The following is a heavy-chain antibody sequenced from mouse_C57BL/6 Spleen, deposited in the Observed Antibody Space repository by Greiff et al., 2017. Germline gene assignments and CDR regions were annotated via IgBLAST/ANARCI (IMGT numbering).Heavy chain of an antibody. J-gene: IGHJ2*01. V-gene: IGHV1-26*01. CDR2: INPNNGGT. Sequence: EVQLQQSGPELVKPGASVKISCKASGYTFTDYYMNWVKQSHGKSLEWIGDINPNNGGTSYNQKFKGKATLTVDKSSSTAYMELRSLTSEDSAVYYCARGGDGYYFDSWGQGTTLTVAS. CDR1: GYTFTDYY. D-gene: IGHD2-3*01. CDR3: ARGGDGYYFDS.